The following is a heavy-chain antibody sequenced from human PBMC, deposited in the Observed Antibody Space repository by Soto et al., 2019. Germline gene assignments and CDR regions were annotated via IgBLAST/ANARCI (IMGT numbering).Heavy chain of an antibody. J-gene: IGHJ4*02. CDR3: VSRVSAHFDY. Sequence: SGGSLRLSCAASGFTFGNRPMTWVRQAPGKGLEWVSTINDNGANTHYADSVEGRFTISRDNSKSTLDLQMNSLRAEDTAIYYCVSRVSAHFDYWGRGTLVTVSS. D-gene: IGHD2-8*01. V-gene: IGHV3-23*01. CDR1: GFTFGNRP. CDR2: INDNGANT.